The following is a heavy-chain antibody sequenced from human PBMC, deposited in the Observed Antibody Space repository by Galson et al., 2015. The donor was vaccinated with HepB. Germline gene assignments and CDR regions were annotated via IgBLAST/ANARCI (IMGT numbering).Heavy chain of an antibody. CDR3: AREGLRGYYDSTGYFPFDY. V-gene: IGHV1-18*01. D-gene: IGHD3-22*01. J-gene: IGHJ4*02. CDR1: GYFFTHFG. Sequence: SVKVSCKASGYFFTHFGINWVRQAPGQGLERMGWISADNGNTKYAQKFQGRVTMTTDTSTSTAYVEVRSLRSDDTAVYYCAREGLRGYYDSTGYFPFDYWGQGSLVTVSS. CDR2: ISADNGNT.